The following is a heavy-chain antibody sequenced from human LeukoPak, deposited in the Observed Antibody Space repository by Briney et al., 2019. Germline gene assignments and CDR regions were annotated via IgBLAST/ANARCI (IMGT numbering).Heavy chain of an antibody. D-gene: IGHD6-13*01. Sequence: ASVKVSCKASGYTFTSYGISWVRQAPGQGLEWMGWISAYNGNTSYAQKLQGRVTMTTDTSTSTAYMELRSLRSDDTAVYYCARDYSSSWFPYNWFDPWGQGTLVTVSS. CDR2: ISAYNGNT. J-gene: IGHJ5*02. CDR3: ARDYSSSWFPYNWFDP. V-gene: IGHV1-18*01. CDR1: GYTFTSYG.